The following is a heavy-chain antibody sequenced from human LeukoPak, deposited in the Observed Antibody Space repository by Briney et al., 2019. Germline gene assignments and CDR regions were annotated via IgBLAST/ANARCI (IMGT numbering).Heavy chain of an antibody. CDR2: ISSSSSYI. CDR1: GFTFSSYS. J-gene: IGHJ6*03. V-gene: IGHV3-21*01. CDR3: ARARQSYYYMDV. Sequence: GGSLRLXCAASGFTFSSYSMNWVRQAPGKGLEWVSSISSSSSYIYYADSVKGRFTIPRDNAKNSLYLQMNSLRAEDTAVYYCARARQSYYYMDVWGKGTTVTVSS.